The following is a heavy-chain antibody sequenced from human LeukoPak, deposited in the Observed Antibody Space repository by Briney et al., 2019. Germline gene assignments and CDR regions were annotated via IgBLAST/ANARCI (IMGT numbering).Heavy chain of an antibody. CDR3: ATRGY. Sequence: SQTLSLTCTVSGGSISSGSYYWSWIRQPAGKGLEWIGRIYTSGSTNYNPSLKSRVIISVDTSKNQFSLKLSSVTAADTAVYYCATRGYWDQGTLVTVSS. CDR2: IYTSGST. V-gene: IGHV4-61*02. J-gene: IGHJ4*02. CDR1: GGSISSGSYY.